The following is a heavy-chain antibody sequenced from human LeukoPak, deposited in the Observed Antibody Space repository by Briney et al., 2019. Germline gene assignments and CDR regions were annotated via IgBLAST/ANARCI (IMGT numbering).Heavy chain of an antibody. V-gene: IGHV1-18*01. CDR3: ARVVAAAGTRSPPAHPTDY. Sequence: GASVKVSCTASGYTFTSYGISWVRQAPGQGLEWMGWISAYNGNTNYAQKLQGRVTMTTDTSTSTAYMELRSLRSDDTAVYYCARVVAAAGTRSPPAHPTDYWGQGTRVTVSS. CDR1: GYTFTSYG. D-gene: IGHD6-13*01. CDR2: ISAYNGNT. J-gene: IGHJ4*02.